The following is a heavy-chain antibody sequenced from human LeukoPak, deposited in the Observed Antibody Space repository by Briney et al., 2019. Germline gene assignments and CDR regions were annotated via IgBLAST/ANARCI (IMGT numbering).Heavy chain of an antibody. V-gene: IGHV4-39*07. CDR3: ARTYSSGQGAYY. J-gene: IGHJ4*02. CDR1: GDSISSSGCY. Sequence: ASETLSLTCTVSGDSISSSGCYWGWLRQPPGMGLEWIGSNSGTTYFNPSLKSRVTISVDTSKNQFSLKLSSVAAADTAIYYCARTYSSGQGAYYWGQGTLVTVSS. CDR2: NSGTT. D-gene: IGHD3-22*01.